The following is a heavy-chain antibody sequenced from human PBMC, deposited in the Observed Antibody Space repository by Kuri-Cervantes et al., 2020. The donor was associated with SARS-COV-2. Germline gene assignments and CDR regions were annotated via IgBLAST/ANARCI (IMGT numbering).Heavy chain of an antibody. D-gene: IGHD2-2*01. CDR1: EYNFSGYY. V-gene: IGHV1-2*02. J-gene: IGHJ4*02. CDR2: INPNSGGT. CDR3: ARASSIVVVPAAPFDY. Sequence: ASVKVSCKASEYNFSGYYLHWVRQAPGQGLEWMGWINPNSGGTNYAQKFQGKVTMTRDTSISTAYMELSRLRSDDTAVYYCARASSIVVVPAAPFDYWGQGTLVTVSS.